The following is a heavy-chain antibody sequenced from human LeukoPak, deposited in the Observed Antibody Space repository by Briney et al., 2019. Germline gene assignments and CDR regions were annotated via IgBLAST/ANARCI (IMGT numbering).Heavy chain of an antibody. J-gene: IGHJ3*02. CDR3: ARDGGYYDSSGYYYAPVIVGAFDI. D-gene: IGHD3-22*01. V-gene: IGHV4-59*12. Sequence: SETLSLTCTVSGGSISSYYWSWIRQPPGKGLEWIGYIYYSGSTNYNPSLKSRVTISVDTSKNQFSLKLSSVTAADTAVYYCARDGGYYDSSGYYYAPVIVGAFDIWGQGTMVTISS. CDR1: GGSISSYY. CDR2: IYYSGST.